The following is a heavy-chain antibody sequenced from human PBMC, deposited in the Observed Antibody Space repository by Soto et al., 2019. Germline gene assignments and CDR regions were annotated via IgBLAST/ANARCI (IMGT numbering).Heavy chain of an antibody. CDR2: ITWKSDNR. CDR1: GFAFDDSG. J-gene: IGHJ6*02. Sequence: EEQVVESGGGVVQPGGSLRLARVASGFAFDDSGMHWVRQAPANVPEWVAGITWKSDNRGYVGSLKGRFTISRDNAKKSLYLEMNSVGPEDTALYYGAKDRWARDGLDVWGQGTTVSVTS. CDR3: AKDRWARDGLDV. V-gene: IGHV3-9*01. D-gene: IGHD3-16*01.